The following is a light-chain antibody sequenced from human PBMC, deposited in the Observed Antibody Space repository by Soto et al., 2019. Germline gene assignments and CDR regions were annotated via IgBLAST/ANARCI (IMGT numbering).Light chain of an antibody. CDR1: QSLLYSDGHTH. J-gene: IGKJ2*01. V-gene: IGKV2-30*01. CDR3: MQGTDWPYT. CDR2: KVS. Sequence: DVVMTQSPRSLPATLGQPASISCRSSQSLLYSDGHTHLNWFQQRPGQAPRRLIAKVSNRDSGVPDRFSGSGSGTDFTLKISSVEAEDFGVYYCMQGTDWPYTFGEGTKLEIK.